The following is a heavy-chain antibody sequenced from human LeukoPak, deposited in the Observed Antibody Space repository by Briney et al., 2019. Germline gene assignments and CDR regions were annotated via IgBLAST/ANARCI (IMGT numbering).Heavy chain of an antibody. J-gene: IGHJ4*02. CDR2: INPDSGGT. D-gene: IGHD6-19*01. CDR1: GYTFSDYY. Sequence: ASVKVSCKASGYTFSDYYMHWVRQAPGQGPEWMGWINPDSGGTNYAQEFQGRVTMTRDTSIGTVYMELSRLRSNDTAVYYCARDALVSSSGWTNRFDFWGQGTLATVSS. V-gene: IGHV1-2*02. CDR3: ARDALVSSSGWTNRFDF.